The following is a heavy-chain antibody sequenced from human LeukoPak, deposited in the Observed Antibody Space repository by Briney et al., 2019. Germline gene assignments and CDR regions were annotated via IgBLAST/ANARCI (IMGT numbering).Heavy chain of an antibody. J-gene: IGHJ5*02. CDR2: IYSDGST. Sequence: GGSLRLSCAASGFIVSGDFMSWVRQAPGKGLEWVSVIYSDGSTYYADSVKGRFTISRDNAKNSLYLQMNSLRAEDTAVYYCAGLLPPFDPWGQGTLVTVSS. CDR1: GFIVSGDF. D-gene: IGHD2/OR15-2a*01. CDR3: AGLLPPFDP. V-gene: IGHV3-66*04.